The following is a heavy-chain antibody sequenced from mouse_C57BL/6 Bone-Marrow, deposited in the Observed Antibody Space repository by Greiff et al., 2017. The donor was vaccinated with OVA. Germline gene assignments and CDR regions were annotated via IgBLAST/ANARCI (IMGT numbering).Heavy chain of an antibody. V-gene: IGHV7-3*01. CDR2: IRNKANGYTT. CDR1: GFTFTDYY. Sequence: EVKVVESGGGLVQPGGSLSLSCAASGFTFTDYYMSWVRQPPGKALEWLGFIRNKANGYTTEYSASVKGRFTISRDNSQSILYLQMNALRAEDSATYYCARDYDYVFAYWGQGTLVTVSA. J-gene: IGHJ3*01. CDR3: ARDYDYVFAY. D-gene: IGHD2-4*01.